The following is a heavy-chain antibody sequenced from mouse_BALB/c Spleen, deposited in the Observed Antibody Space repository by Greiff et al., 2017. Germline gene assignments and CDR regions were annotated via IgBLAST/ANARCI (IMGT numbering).Heavy chain of an antibody. J-gene: IGHJ2*01. CDR3: AREIYGNYFDY. Sequence: VQLQQSGAELAKPGASVKMSCKASGYTFTSYWMHWVKQRPGQGLEWIGYINPSTGYTEYNQKFKDKATLTADKSSSTAYMQLSSLTSEDSAVYYCAREIYGNYFDYWGQGTTLTVSS. CDR1: GYTFTSYW. D-gene: IGHD2-1*01. CDR2: INPSTGYT. V-gene: IGHV1-7*01.